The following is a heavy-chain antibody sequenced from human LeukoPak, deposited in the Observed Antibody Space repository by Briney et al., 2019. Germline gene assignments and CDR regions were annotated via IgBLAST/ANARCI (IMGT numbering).Heavy chain of an antibody. CDR3: AKSVGYYYYYMDV. D-gene: IGHD3-16*01. V-gene: IGHV3-23*01. J-gene: IGHJ6*03. CDR2: ISGSGGST. CDR1: GFTFSSYA. Sequence: PGGSLRLSCAASGFTFSSYAMSWVRQAPGKGLEWVSAISGSGGSTYYADSVKGRFTISRDNSKNTRYLQMNSLRAEDTAVYYCAKSVGYYYYYMDVWGKGTTVTVSS.